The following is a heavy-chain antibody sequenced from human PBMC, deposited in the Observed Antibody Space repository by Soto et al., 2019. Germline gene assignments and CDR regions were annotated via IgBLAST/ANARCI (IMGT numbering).Heavy chain of an antibody. Sequence: SETLSLTCTVSGGSIKVGGYYWGWIRQPPGKGLEWVATIYYSGTTYYNPSLKSRLTISLDTSRNQFSLDLTSVTAADTAVYYCVKDLWPGKPVGYSSSFDPWGQGTLVTVSS. V-gene: IGHV4-39*02. CDR3: VKDLWPGKPVGYSSSFDP. D-gene: IGHD6-19*01. J-gene: IGHJ5*02. CDR1: GGSIKVGGYY. CDR2: IYYSGTT.